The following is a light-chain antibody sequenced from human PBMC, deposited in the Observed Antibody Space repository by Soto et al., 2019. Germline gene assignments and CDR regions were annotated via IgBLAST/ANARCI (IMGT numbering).Light chain of an antibody. CDR1: QSVSSY. CDR3: QQRSNWL. J-gene: IGKJ3*01. Sequence: EIVLTQSPATLSLSPGEIATLYCRASQSVSSYLACYQQKPGQAPRLLIYDASNRATGIPARFSGSGSGTDFTLTISSLEPEDFAVYYCQQRSNWLFGPGTKVDIK. V-gene: IGKV3-11*01. CDR2: DAS.